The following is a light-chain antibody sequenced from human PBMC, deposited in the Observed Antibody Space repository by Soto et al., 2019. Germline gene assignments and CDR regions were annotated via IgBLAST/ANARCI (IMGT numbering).Light chain of an antibody. J-gene: IGKJ5*01. CDR1: QSVSSN. Sequence: IVMTHSPAALSVSPGEIATLSFRAIQSVSSNLAWYQQKPGQAPRLLIYGASTRATGIPARFSGSGSGTEFTLTISSLQSQAFPVYYCQQYHNRPSITFRQGTRLEIK. CDR3: QQYHNRPSIT. V-gene: IGKV3-15*01. CDR2: GAS.